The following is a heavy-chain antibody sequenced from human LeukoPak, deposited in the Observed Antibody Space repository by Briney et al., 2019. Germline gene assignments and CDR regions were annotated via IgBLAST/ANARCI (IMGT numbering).Heavy chain of an antibody. CDR3: SRDPYSGNYGSYYYYYMDV. D-gene: IGHD3-22*01. CDR1: GFTFSSYG. V-gene: IGHV3-30*02. CDR2: IRYDGSNE. J-gene: IGHJ6*03. Sequence: PGGSLRLSCAASGFTFSSYGMHWVRQAPGKGLEWVSFIRYDGSNEYYADSVRGRFTISRDNAKNSLYLQINSLGPEDTAVYFCSRDPYSGNYGSYYYYYMDVWGKGTTVTVSS.